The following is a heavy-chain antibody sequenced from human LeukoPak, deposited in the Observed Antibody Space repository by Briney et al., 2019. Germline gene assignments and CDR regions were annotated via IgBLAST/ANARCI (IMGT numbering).Heavy chain of an antibody. CDR1: GFTFSTYW. Sequence: GGSLRLSCAASGFTFSTYWMTWVRQAPGKGLEWVANINQDGTEKNYVDSVKGRFTISRDNAKNSLYLQMNSLRAEDAAVYYCARNMGDYWGQGTLVTVSS. CDR3: ARNMGDY. V-gene: IGHV3-7*04. D-gene: IGHD2/OR15-2a*01. CDR2: INQDGTEK. J-gene: IGHJ4*02.